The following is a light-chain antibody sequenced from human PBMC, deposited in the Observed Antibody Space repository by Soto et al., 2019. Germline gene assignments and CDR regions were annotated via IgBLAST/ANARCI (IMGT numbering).Light chain of an antibody. CDR3: QKYNTYSPERT. Sequence: DIQMTQSPSSLSASVGDRVTITCRASQGISNYLAWYQQKPGKVPKLLIYAASTLQSGVPSRFSGSGSGTDFTLTISSLQPEDVATYYCQKYNTYSPERTFGQGTKVEIK. V-gene: IGKV1-27*01. CDR1: QGISNY. J-gene: IGKJ1*01. CDR2: AAS.